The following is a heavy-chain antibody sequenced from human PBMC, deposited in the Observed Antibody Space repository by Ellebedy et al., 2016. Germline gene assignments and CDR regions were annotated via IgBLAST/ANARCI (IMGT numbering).Heavy chain of an antibody. CDR3: ARGGGYSYDSWWYPDV. D-gene: IGHD5-18*01. CDR1: AVTVNSQY. Sequence: GESLTISXAASAVTVNSQYMAWIRQAPGKGLEWVSLIYGDHDIHYRDSVKGRFTISRDDAKNSLYLQMNSLRAEDTAVYYCARGGGYSYDSWWYPDVWGRGTLVTVSS. J-gene: IGHJ2*01. CDR2: IYGDHDI. V-gene: IGHV3-66*01.